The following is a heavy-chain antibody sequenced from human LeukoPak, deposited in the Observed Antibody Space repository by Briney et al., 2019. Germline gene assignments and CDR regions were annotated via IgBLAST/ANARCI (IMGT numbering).Heavy chain of an antibody. Sequence: SETLSLTCTVSGGSISSYYWSWIRQPAGRGLEWIGRIYTSGSTNYNPSLKSRVTMAVDTAKNQFSLKLSSVPAADTAVYYCARDRGSGSYYTHDAFDIWGQGTMVTVSS. CDR2: IYTSGST. J-gene: IGHJ3*02. D-gene: IGHD3-10*01. CDR3: ARDRGSGSYYTHDAFDI. CDR1: GGSISSYY. V-gene: IGHV4-4*07.